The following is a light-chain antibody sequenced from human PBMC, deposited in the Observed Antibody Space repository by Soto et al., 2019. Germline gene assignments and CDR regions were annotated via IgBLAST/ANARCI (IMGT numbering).Light chain of an antibody. J-gene: IGKJ4*01. CDR2: SAS. V-gene: IGKV1-12*01. Sequence: DLQMTQSPSSISASVGDRVTISCRASQDIRNWVAWYQQKPGKASRLLIYSASNFQTGVPSRFSGSGSGTDFSLTITSLQPEDFATYYCQQANRFPPSFGGGTKVDI. CDR3: QQANRFPPS. CDR1: QDIRNW.